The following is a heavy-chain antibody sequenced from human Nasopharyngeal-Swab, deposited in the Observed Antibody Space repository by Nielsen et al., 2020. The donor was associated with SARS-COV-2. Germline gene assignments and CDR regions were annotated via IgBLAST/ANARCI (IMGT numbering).Heavy chain of an antibody. J-gene: IGHJ4*02. CDR2: IYYSGST. CDR1: GASTSSIRYY. CDR3: ARQLPGGSGSYWEYSFGY. V-gene: IGHV4-39*01. Sequence: SETLSLTCPLSGASTSSIRYYWAWILQPPGKGLEWLGRIYYSGSTYYNPSLKSRVTISVDTSKNQFSLKLSSVTAADTAVYYCARQLPGGSGSYWEYSFGYWGQGTLVTVSS. D-gene: IGHD3-10*01.